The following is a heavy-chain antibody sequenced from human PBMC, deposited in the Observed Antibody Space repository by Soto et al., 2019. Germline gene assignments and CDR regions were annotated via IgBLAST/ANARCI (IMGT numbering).Heavy chain of an antibody. CDR1: GFTFTSSA. CDR3: AREAAYDILTGYYYYYGMDV. D-gene: IGHD3-9*01. V-gene: IGHV1-58*02. Sequence: SVKVSCKASGFTFTSSAMQWVRQARGQRLEWIGWIVVGSGNTNYAQKFQERVTMTRDTSTSTVYMELSSLRSEDTAVYYCAREAAYDILTGYYYYYGMDVWGQGTAVTVSS. CDR2: IVVGSGNT. J-gene: IGHJ6*02.